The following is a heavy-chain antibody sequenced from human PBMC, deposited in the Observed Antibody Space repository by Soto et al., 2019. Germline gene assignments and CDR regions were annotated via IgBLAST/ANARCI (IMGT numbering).Heavy chain of an antibody. CDR1: GFIFSTYT. D-gene: IGHD2-2*01. J-gene: IGHJ6*02. CDR3: ARDPVVVVPAARGPPYGMDV. Sequence: GGSRRRSWAASGFIFSTYTMHWVRQAPGKGLEWVTVISYDGSNEYYADSVKGRFTISRDNSKNTLYLQMNSLRVEDTALYYCARDPVVVVPAARGPPYGMDVWGQGTTVTVSS. V-gene: IGHV3-30-3*01. CDR2: ISYDGSNE.